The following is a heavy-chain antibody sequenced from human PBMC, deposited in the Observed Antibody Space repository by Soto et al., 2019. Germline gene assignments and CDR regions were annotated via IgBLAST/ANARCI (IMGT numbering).Heavy chain of an antibody. Sequence: ASVKVSCKASGYTFSSYAVHWVRQAPGQRLEWMGWINAGNGNTKYSQKFQGRGTITRDTSASTVYMEMSSLSSEGTAVYYCARGSGLIGGAFDIWGQGTMVTVSS. J-gene: IGHJ3*02. CDR1: GYTFSSYA. D-gene: IGHD3-22*01. CDR3: ARGSGLIGGAFDI. CDR2: INAGNGNT. V-gene: IGHV1-3*01.